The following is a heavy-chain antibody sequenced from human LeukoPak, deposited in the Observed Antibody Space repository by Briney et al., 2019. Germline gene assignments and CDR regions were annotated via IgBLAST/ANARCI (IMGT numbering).Heavy chain of an antibody. J-gene: IGHJ4*02. Sequence: GASVKVSCKASGGTFSSYAISWVRQAPGQGLEWMGGIIPIFGTANYAQKSQGRVTITADKSTSTAYMELSSLRSEDTAVYYCAVGAVGYYFDYWGQGTLVTVSS. CDR3: AVGAVGYYFDY. D-gene: IGHD1-26*01. V-gene: IGHV1-69*06. CDR2: IIPIFGTA. CDR1: GGTFSSYA.